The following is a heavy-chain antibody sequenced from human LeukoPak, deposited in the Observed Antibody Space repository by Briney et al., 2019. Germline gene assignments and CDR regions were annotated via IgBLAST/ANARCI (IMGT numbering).Heavy chain of an antibody. D-gene: IGHD2-2*01. CDR2: ISSSSSYT. CDR1: GFTFSDYY. J-gene: IGHJ5*02. Sequence: GGSLRLTCAASGFTFSDYYMSWIRQAPGKGLEWVSYISSSSSYTNYADSVKGRFTISRDNAKNSLYLQMNSLRAGDTAVYYCARDRYCSSTSCYQRNWFDPWGQGTLVTVSS. V-gene: IGHV3-11*05. CDR3: ARDRYCSSTSCYQRNWFDP.